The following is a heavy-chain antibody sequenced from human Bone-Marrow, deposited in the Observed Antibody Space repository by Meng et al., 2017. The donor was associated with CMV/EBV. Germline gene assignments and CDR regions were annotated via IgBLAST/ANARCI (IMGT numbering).Heavy chain of an antibody. CDR3: CRVRWEVRYFDF. J-gene: IGHJ4*02. CDR1: GFTFSSFA. D-gene: IGHD1-26*01. V-gene: IGHV3-23*01. Sequence: CAASGFTFSSFARGWVRQAPGKGLEWVSSISGSGAYTYHADSVKGRFTISRDNSKNTLYLQVNSLRAEDTAVYYCCRVRWEVRYFDFWGQGTLVTVSS. CDR2: ISGSGAYT.